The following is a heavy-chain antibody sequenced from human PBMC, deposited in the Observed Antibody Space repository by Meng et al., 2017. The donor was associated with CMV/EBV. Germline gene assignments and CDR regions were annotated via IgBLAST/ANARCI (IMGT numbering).Heavy chain of an antibody. D-gene: IGHD1-26*01. CDR3: ARGVGATGKADY. CDR2: INHSGST. V-gene: IGHV4-34*01. CDR1: GGSFICYY. J-gene: IGHJ4*02. Sequence: WGHGLLHPSGTPAVTCAVYGGSFICYYWRWTRQAPGKGLEWIWEINHSGSTNYNPSLKSRVTISVDTSKNQFSLKLSSVTAADTAVYYCARGVGATGKADYWGQGTLVTVSS.